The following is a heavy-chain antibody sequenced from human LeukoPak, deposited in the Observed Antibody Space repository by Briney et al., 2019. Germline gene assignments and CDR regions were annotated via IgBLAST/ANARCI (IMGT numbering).Heavy chain of an antibody. CDR3: ARHLFGYLTNNWFDP. Sequence: SETLSLTCTVSGVSISSSSYYWGWIRQSPGKGLEWIGTIYYSGDTYYNPSLKSRVTISVDASKNHFSLKLSSVTAADTAVYYCARHLFGYLTNNWFDPWGQGTLVTVSS. J-gene: IGHJ5*02. CDR1: GVSISSSSYY. D-gene: IGHD3-16*02. CDR2: IYYSGDT. V-gene: IGHV4-39*01.